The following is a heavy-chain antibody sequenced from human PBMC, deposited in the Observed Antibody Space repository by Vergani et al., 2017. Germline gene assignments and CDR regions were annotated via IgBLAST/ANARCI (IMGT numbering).Heavy chain of an antibody. CDR3: ARGDGSSIWYDIVRFDY. CDR2: IHHSGST. D-gene: IGHD6-13*01. Sequence: QLQLQESGSGLVKPSQTLSLTCAVSGGSISSGGYSWSWIRQPPGKGLEWIGYIHHSGSTYYNPSLKSRVTISVDRSKNQFSLKLSSVTAADTAVYYCARGDGSSIWYDIVRFDYWGQGTLVTVSS. J-gene: IGHJ4*02. V-gene: IGHV4-30-2*01. CDR1: GGSISSGGYS.